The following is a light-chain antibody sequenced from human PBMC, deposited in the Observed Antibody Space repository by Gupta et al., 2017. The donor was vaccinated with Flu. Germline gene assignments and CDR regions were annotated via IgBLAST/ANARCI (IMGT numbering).Light chain of an antibody. J-gene: IGKJ5*01. CDR1: QSVSSSY. Sequence: EIVLTQSPGTLSLSPGERATLSCRASQSVSSSYLAWYQQKPGQAPRLLIYGASSRGTGIPDRFSGSGSGTDFTLTISRREPEDFAVYYCQQDGSSPPITFGQGTRVEIK. CDR3: QQDGSSPPIT. CDR2: GAS. V-gene: IGKV3-20*01.